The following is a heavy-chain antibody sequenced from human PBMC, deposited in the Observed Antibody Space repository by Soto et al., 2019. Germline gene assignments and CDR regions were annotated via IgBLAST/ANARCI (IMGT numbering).Heavy chain of an antibody. J-gene: IGHJ4*02. D-gene: IGHD3-10*01. V-gene: IGHV4-59*01. CDR3: ARAPRGNYGYPSYFDY. Sequence: SETLSLTCTVSGGSISSYYWSWIRQPPGKGLEWIGYIYYSGSTNYNPSLKSRVTISVDTSKNQFSLKLSSVTAADTTVYYCARAPRGNYGYPSYFDYWGQGTLVTVSS. CDR1: GGSISSYY. CDR2: IYYSGST.